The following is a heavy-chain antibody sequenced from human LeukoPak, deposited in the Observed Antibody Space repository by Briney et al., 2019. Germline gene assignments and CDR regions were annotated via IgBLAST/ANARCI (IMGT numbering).Heavy chain of an antibody. D-gene: IGHD2-15*01. Sequence: GGSLRLSCVASGFTFSSYEMNWVRQAPGKGLEWVSSISSSSSYIYYADSVKGRFTISRDNAKNSLYLQMNSLRAEDTAVYYCARRDSYYYYMDVWGKGTTVTVSS. CDR1: GFTFSSYE. CDR3: ARRDSYYYYMDV. V-gene: IGHV3-21*01. J-gene: IGHJ6*03. CDR2: ISSSSSYI.